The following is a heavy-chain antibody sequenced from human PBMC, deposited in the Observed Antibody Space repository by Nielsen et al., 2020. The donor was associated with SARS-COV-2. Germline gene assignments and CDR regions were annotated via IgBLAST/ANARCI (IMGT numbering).Heavy chain of an antibody. J-gene: IGHJ6*02. Sequence: VKVSCKASGHTFTDYYMHWVRQAPGQGLEWMGRINPYSGGTNYAQKFQGTVTMTRDASISTAYMELTSDDTAVYYCARARATIFGLVMSYGMDVWGQGTTVAVSS. D-gene: IGHD3/OR15-3a*01. CDR1: GHTFTDYY. CDR2: INPYSGGT. V-gene: IGHV1-2*06. CDR3: ARARATIFGLVMSYGMDV.